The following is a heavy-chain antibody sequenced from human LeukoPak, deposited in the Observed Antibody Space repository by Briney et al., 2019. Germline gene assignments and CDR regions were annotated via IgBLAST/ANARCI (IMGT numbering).Heavy chain of an antibody. CDR3: ATSSHFDWLLGYYYYGMDV. CDR2: INHSGST. J-gene: IGHJ6*02. CDR1: GGSFSGYY. Sequence: SETLSLTCAVYGGSFSGYYWSWIRQPPGKGLEWIGEINHSGSTNYNPSLKSRVTISVDTSKNQFSLKLSSVTAADTAVYYCATSSHFDWLLGYYYYGMDVWGQGTTVTVSS. D-gene: IGHD3-9*01. V-gene: IGHV4-34*01.